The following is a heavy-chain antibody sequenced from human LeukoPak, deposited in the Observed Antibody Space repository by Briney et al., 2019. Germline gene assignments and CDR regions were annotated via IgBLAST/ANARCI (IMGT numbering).Heavy chain of an antibody. Sequence: GASVKVSCKASGYTFTSYYLHWVRQAPGQGLEWMGLINPSGSSTSNTQKFQGRVTMTRDTSTSTVYMELSSLRSEDTAVYYCATVARITGQNWFDPWGQGTLVTVSS. D-gene: IGHD1-20*01. CDR1: GYTFTSYY. J-gene: IGHJ5*02. CDR2: INPSGSST. CDR3: ATVARITGQNWFDP. V-gene: IGHV1-46*01.